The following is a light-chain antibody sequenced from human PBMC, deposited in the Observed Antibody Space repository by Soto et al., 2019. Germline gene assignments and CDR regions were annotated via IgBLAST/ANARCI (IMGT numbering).Light chain of an antibody. J-gene: IGLJ1*01. CDR2: DVT. CDR1: SSDVGGYNY. V-gene: IGLV2-14*01. CDR3: SSYTSSSPPDV. Sequence: QSVLTQPASVSGSPGQSITISCTGTSSDVGGYNYVSWYQQHPVKAPKLMIYDVTNRPSGVSDRFSGSKSGNTASLTISGLQAEDEADYYCSSYTSSSPPDVFGTGTKVTVL.